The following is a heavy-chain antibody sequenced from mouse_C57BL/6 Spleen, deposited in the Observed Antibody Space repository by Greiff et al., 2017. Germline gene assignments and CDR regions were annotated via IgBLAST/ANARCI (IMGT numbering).Heavy chain of an antibody. CDR1: GYTFTSYT. V-gene: IGHV1-4*01. J-gene: IGHJ4*01. Sequence: QVQLQQSGAELARPGASVKMSCKASGYTFTSYTMHWVKQRPGQGLEWIGYINPSSGYTKYNQKFKDKATLTADKSSSTAYMQLSSLTSEDSAVYYCARTPLITTVGYYYAMDYWGQGTSVTVSS. D-gene: IGHD1-1*01. CDR3: ARTPLITTVGYYYAMDY. CDR2: INPSSGYT.